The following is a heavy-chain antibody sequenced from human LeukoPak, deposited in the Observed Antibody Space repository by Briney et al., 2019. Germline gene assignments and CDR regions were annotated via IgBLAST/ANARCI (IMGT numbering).Heavy chain of an antibody. J-gene: IGHJ6*04. CDR1: GFTFSDYY. CDR3: ARGNSRGYDFWSGHGLDV. Sequence: GGSLRLSCAASGFTFSDYYMSWIRHAPGKGLEWVSYISSCCSTIYYADSVQGRFTISRDNAKNSLYLQMNSLRAEDTAVYYCARGNSRGYDFWSGHGLDVWGKGTTVTVSS. D-gene: IGHD3-3*01. CDR2: ISSCCSTI. V-gene: IGHV3-11*04.